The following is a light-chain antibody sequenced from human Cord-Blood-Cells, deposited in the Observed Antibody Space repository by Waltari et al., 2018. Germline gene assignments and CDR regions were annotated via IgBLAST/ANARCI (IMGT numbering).Light chain of an antibody. CDR2: DAS. Sequence: EIVLTQSPATLSLSPGARATLSCRASQSVSSYLAWYQQKPGQAPRLLIYDASNRATGIPARFRCSGSGTDFTLTISSLEPEDFAVYYCQQRSNWPPRWTFGQGTKVEIK. V-gene: IGKV3-11*01. J-gene: IGKJ1*01. CDR1: QSVSSY. CDR3: QQRSNWPPRWT.